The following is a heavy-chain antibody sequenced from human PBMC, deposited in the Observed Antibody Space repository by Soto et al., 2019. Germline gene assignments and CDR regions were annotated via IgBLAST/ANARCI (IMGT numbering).Heavy chain of an antibody. J-gene: IGHJ4*02. V-gene: IGHV3-74*01. CDR2: INSDGRST. CDR3: PRPSASLSSPEAPSYIDY. D-gene: IGHD5-18*01. CDR1: GFTFSSYW. Sequence: HPGGTLRLSCAASGFTFSSYWMHWVRQAPGKGLAWVSRINSDGRSTSYADSVKGRFTISRDNAKNTLYLQMNSLRAEDTAVYYCPRPSASLSSPEAPSYIDYEEQETLGTGYS.